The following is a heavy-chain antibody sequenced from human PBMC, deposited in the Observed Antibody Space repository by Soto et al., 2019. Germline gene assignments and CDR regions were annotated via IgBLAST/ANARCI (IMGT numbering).Heavy chain of an antibody. Sequence: SETLSLTCAVYGGSFSGYYWSWIRQPPGKGLEWIGEINHSGSTNYNPSLKSRVTISVDTSKNQFSLKLSSVTAADTAVYYCASHRIAAAGFDYWGQGTLVTVSS. J-gene: IGHJ4*02. V-gene: IGHV4-34*01. CDR1: GGSFSGYY. D-gene: IGHD6-13*01. CDR3: ASHRIAAAGFDY. CDR2: INHSGST.